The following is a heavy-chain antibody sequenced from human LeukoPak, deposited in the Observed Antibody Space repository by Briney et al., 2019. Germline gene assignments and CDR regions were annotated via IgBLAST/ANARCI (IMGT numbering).Heavy chain of an antibody. V-gene: IGHV4-34*01. D-gene: IGHD3-3*01. CDR3: ARSRASYYDFWSGHTNGGYYFDY. Sequence: SETLSLTCAVYGGSFSGYYWSWIRQPPGKGLEWIGEINHSGSTNYNPSLKSRVTISVDASKNQFSLKLSSVTAADTAVYYCARSRASYYDFWSGHTNGGYYFDYWGQGTLVTVSS. J-gene: IGHJ4*02. CDR1: GGSFSGYY. CDR2: INHSGST.